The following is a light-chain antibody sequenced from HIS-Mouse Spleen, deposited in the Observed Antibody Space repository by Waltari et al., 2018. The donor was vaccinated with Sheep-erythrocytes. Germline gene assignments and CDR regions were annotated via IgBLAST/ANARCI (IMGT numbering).Light chain of an antibody. V-gene: IGLV3-10*01. CDR3: YSTDSSGNHRV. J-gene: IGLJ2*01. CDR2: EDS. CDR1: ALPRKY. Sequence: SYELTQPPSASVSPGQTARLTCSGEALPRKYAYWYQQKSGQAPVLVIYEDSKRPSGIPERFSGSSSGTMATLTISGAQVEDEADYYCYSTDSSGNHRVFGGGTKLTVL.